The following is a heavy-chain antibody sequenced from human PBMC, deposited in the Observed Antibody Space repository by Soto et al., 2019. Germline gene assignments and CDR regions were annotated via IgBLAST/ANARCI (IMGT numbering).Heavy chain of an antibody. Sequence: GGSLRLSCAASGLTFSSYSMNWVRQAPGKGLEWVSAISTSGGSSYYADSVKGRFTISRDNSKNTLYLQMNSLRAEDTAVYYCAKDGGYSYGYSPRNYYGMDVWGQGTTVTVSS. V-gene: IGHV3-23*01. CDR2: ISTSGGSS. J-gene: IGHJ6*02. CDR1: GLTFSSYS. D-gene: IGHD5-18*01. CDR3: AKDGGYSYGYSPRNYYGMDV.